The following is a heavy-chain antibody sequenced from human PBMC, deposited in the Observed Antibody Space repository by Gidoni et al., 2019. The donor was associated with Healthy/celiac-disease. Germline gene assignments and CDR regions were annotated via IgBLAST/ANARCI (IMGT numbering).Heavy chain of an antibody. CDR2: IVVGSGNT. D-gene: IGHD6-13*01. CDR1: GFTFTSSA. J-gene: IGHJ4*02. V-gene: IGHV1-58*01. Sequence: QMQLVQSGPEVKKPGTSVKVSCKASGFTFTSSAVQWVRQARGQRLEWIGWIVVGSGNTNYAQKFQERVTITRDMSTSTAYMELSSLRSEDTAVYYCAAEDIAAAAGNWGQGTLVTVSS. CDR3: AAEDIAAAAGN.